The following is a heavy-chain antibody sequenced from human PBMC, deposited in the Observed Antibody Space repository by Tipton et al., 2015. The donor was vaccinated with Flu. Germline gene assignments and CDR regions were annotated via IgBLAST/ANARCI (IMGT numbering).Heavy chain of an antibody. V-gene: IGHV4-30-4*02. CDR2: IYYSGST. Sequence: TLSLTCTVSGGSISSGDYYWSWIRQPPGKGLEWIGYIYYSGSTYYNPSLRSRVTISVDTSKNQFSLKLSSVTAADTAVYYCARDRPNYYYYGMDVWGQGTTVTVSS. J-gene: IGHJ6*02. CDR1: GGSISSGDYY. CDR3: ARDRPNYYYYGMDV.